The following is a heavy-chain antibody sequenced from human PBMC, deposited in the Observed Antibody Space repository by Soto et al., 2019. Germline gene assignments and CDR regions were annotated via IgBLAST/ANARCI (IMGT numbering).Heavy chain of an antibody. Sequence: PGGSLRLSCAASGFNFSAYSMDWIRQAPGKGLEWVSYISSSSSSIYYADSVKGRFIISRDNAKNTLYLQMNGLRVEDTAVYFCVRGQRGGFDLWGQGTMVTVSS. CDR2: ISSSSSSI. D-gene: IGHD2-15*01. CDR3: VRGQRGGFDL. CDR1: GFNFSAYS. V-gene: IGHV3-48*04. J-gene: IGHJ3*01.